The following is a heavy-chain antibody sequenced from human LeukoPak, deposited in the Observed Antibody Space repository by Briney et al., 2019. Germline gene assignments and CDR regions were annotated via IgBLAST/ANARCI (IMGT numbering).Heavy chain of an antibody. CDR3: ARGLKQWLVWYYMDV. Sequence: GGSLRLSCAASGFTFSSNAMHWVRQAPGKGLEYVSAISSNGGSTYYANSVKGRFTISRDNSKNTLYLQMGSLRAEDMAVYYCARGLKQWLVWYYMDVWGKGTTVTVSS. J-gene: IGHJ6*03. CDR2: ISSNGGST. V-gene: IGHV3-64*01. CDR1: GFTFSSNA. D-gene: IGHD6-19*01.